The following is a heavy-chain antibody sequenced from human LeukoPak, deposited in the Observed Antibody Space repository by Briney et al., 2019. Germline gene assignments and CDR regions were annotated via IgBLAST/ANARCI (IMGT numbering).Heavy chain of an antibody. D-gene: IGHD6-13*01. Sequence: HGESLKISCRGSGYRFTSYWIGWVRQMPGKGLEWMGIIYPGDSDTRHSPSFQAQVTISADKSISTAYLQWSSLKASDTAMYYCARPPRAVAAAGTAYFDYWGQGTLVTVSS. CDR2: IYPGDSDT. J-gene: IGHJ4*02. CDR1: GYRFTSYW. V-gene: IGHV5-51*01. CDR3: ARPPRAVAAAGTAYFDY.